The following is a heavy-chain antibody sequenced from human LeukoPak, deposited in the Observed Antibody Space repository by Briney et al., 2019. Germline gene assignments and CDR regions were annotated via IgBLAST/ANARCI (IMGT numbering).Heavy chain of an antibody. CDR1: GFTFSSYA. D-gene: IGHD3-22*01. CDR3: ARGRPYYYDSSGYYYLDY. J-gene: IGHJ4*02. CDR2: INHSGST. V-gene: IGHV4-34*01. Sequence: KSGGSLRLSCAASGFTFSSYAMSWVRQPPGKGLEWIGEINHSGSTNYNPSLKSRVTISVDTSKNQFSLKLSSVTAADTAVYYCARGRPYYYDSSGYYYLDYWGQGTLVTVSS.